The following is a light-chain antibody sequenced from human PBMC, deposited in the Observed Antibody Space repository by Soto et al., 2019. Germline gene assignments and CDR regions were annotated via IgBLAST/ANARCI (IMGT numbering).Light chain of an antibody. Sequence: QSALTQPPSVSGAPGQRVTISCTGSSSNIGAGYDVHWYQQLPGTAPKLLISGNSNRPSGVPDRFSGSKSGTSASLAITGLEAEDEADYYCQSYDSSLSGSNVVFGGGTKLTVL. CDR3: QSYDSSLSGSNVV. V-gene: IGLV1-40*01. CDR2: GNS. CDR1: SSNIGAGYD. J-gene: IGLJ2*01.